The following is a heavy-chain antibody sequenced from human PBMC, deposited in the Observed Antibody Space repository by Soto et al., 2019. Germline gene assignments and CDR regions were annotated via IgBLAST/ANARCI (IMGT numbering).Heavy chain of an antibody. CDR3: ARDREYCSSTRCYWNFDY. CDR1: GYSISSGYY. D-gene: IGHD2-2*01. Sequence: SETLSLTCAVSGYSISSGYYWGWIRQPPGKGLEWIGSIYHSGSTYYNPSLKSRVTISVDTSKNQFSLNLNSVTAADTAVYYCARDREYCSSTRCYWNFDYWGQGILVTVSS. V-gene: IGHV4-38-2*02. CDR2: IYHSGST. J-gene: IGHJ4*02.